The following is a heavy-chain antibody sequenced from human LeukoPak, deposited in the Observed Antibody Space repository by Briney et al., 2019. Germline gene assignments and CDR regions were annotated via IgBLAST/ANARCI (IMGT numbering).Heavy chain of an antibody. Sequence: SVTVSCKASGGTFTSYAISWVRQAPGQGLECMGGIIPIFGTANYAHKFQGRVTITADESTSTAYMYLISLRSVDTAVSSCSSPLEWLAYWSQGTLATVSS. J-gene: IGHJ4*02. CDR2: IIPIFGTA. CDR1: GGTFTSYA. D-gene: IGHD3-3*01. CDR3: SSPLEWLAY. V-gene: IGHV1-69*13.